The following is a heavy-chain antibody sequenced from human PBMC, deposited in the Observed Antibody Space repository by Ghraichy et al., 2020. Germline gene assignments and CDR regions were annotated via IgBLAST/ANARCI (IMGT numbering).Heavy chain of an antibody. CDR2: IYSGGST. CDR1: GFTVSNNY. V-gene: IGHV3-53*01. Sequence: GESLNISCAASGFTVSNNYMSWVRQAPGKGLEWVSVIYSGGSTYYADSVKGRFTISRDNSKNTLYLQMNSLRAEDTAVYYCARGTMTTVTLLDYWGQGTLVTVSS. D-gene: IGHD4-17*01. J-gene: IGHJ4*02. CDR3: ARGTMTTVTLLDY.